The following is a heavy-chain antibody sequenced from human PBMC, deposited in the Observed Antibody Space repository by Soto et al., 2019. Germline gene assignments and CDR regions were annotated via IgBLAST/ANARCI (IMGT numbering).Heavy chain of an antibody. Sequence: EVQLVESGGGFVQPGGSLRLSCVASRFSFTNAWMSWVRQAPGKGPEWVGRIKSTTDGGTADYAAPMKGRFTISRDDSQNTLYLHMDSLKIEDTALYHCSTDIGIYGLDIWGQGTTVTVSS. CDR3: STDIGIYGLDI. D-gene: IGHD1-26*01. J-gene: IGHJ6*02. CDR1: RFSFTNAW. V-gene: IGHV3-15*01. CDR2: IKSTTDGGTA.